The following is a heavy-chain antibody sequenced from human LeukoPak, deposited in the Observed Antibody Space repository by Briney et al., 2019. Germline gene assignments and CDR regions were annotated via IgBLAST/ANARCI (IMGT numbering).Heavy chain of an antibody. CDR3: ARGGYYDNSGYPY. V-gene: IGHV3-9*01. CDR1: GFTFDDYA. D-gene: IGHD3-22*01. J-gene: IGHJ4*02. Sequence: GGSLRLSCAASGFTFDDYAMHWVRQAPGKGLEWVSGISWNSGNIGCAESVKGRFTVSRDNAKKSLYLQMNSLRPEDTALYFCARGGYYDNSGYPYWGQGTLVTVSS. CDR2: ISWNSGNI.